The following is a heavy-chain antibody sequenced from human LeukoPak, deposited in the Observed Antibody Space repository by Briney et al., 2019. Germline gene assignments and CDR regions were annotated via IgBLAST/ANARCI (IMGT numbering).Heavy chain of an antibody. CDR2: FSGSGGNT. Sequence: GGSLRLSCAASGVSFSSYAMSWVRQAPGKGLEWVSTFSGSGGNTYYADSVKGRFTISRDNSKNTLYLQMNSLRAEDTAVYYCAKESDGENFDYWGQGTLVTVSS. V-gene: IGHV3-23*01. CDR3: AKESDGENFDY. CDR1: GVSFSSYA. J-gene: IGHJ4*02. D-gene: IGHD3-10*01.